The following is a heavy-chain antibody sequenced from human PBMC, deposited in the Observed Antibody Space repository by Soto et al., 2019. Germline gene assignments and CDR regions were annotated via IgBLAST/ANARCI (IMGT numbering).Heavy chain of an antibody. J-gene: IGHJ4*02. CDR2: ISDSGGGT. V-gene: IGHV3-23*01. Sequence: EVQLLESVGGLVQPGGSLRLSCAPSGFTFSRYAMRWVRQAPGKGLEWVSGISDSGGGTYYADSVKGRFTIYRDNSKNTLYLHMISLRAEDTDVDYFSKQGLIGHFDYWVQGTLVTVSS. D-gene: IGHD2-21*01. CDR3: SKQGLIGHFDY. CDR1: GFTFSRYA.